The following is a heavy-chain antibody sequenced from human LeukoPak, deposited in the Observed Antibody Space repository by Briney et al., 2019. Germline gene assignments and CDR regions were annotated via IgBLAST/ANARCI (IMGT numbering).Heavy chain of an antibody. CDR3: ARVRVRSESGHYYYYAMDV. Sequence: GESLKISCKGSGYSFTSYWIGWVRRVPGKGLEWMGIIYPGDSDTRYSPSFQGQVTISADNSISTAYLQWSGLKASDTAMYYCARVRVRSESGHYYYYAMDVWGQGTTVTVSS. V-gene: IGHV5-51*01. D-gene: IGHD3-3*01. CDR1: GYSFTSYW. CDR2: IYPGDSDT. J-gene: IGHJ6*02.